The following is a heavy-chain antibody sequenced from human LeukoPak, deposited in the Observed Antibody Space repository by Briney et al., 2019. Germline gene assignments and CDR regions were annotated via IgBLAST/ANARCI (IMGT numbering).Heavy chain of an antibody. CDR1: GYSFTSYW. D-gene: IGHD3-10*01. V-gene: IGHV5-51*01. Sequence: GESLKISCKGSGYSFTSYWIGWVRQMPGKGLECMGLIYPGDSDTRYSPSFQGQVTISADKSISTAYLQWSSLKASDTAMYYCARLFWYYYGSGSYYNVNGFDPWGQGTLVTVSS. CDR2: IYPGDSDT. J-gene: IGHJ5*02. CDR3: ARLFWYYYGSGSYYNVNGFDP.